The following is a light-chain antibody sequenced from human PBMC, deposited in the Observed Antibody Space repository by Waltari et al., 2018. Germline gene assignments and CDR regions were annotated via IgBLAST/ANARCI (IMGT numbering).Light chain of an antibody. J-gene: IGLJ2*01. V-gene: IGLV1-47*01. Sequence: SVLPQPPSASGTPGQRVTLPRSGRRPPIGRHSVYWYQQLPGTAPKLLIYRNNQRPSGVPDRFSGSKSGTSASLAISGLRSEDEADYYCAAWDDSLSGVVFGGGTKLTVL. CDR1: RPPIGRHS. CDR3: AAWDDSLSGVV. CDR2: RNN.